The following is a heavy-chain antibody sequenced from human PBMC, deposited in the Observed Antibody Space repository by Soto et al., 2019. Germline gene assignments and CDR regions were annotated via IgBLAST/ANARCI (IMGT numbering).Heavy chain of an antibody. Sequence: PGGSLRLSCAASGFTFSSYGMHWVRQAPGKXLEWVAVISYDGSNKYYADSVKGRFTISRDNSKNTLYLQMNSLRAEDTAVYYCAKDLGVADPTDYYDYGMDVWGQGTTVTVSS. CDR3: AKDLGVADPTDYYDYGMDV. V-gene: IGHV3-30*18. J-gene: IGHJ6*02. CDR2: ISYDGSNK. D-gene: IGHD6-19*01. CDR1: GFTFSSYG.